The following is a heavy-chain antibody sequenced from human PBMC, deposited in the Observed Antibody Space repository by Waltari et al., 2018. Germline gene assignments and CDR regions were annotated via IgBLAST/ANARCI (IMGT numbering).Heavy chain of an antibody. CDR1: GGSISSSSYY. D-gene: IGHD2-21*01. J-gene: IGHJ4*02. V-gene: IGHV4-39*07. CDR2: IYYSGST. CDR3: ARGSDCGGAPCFDY. Sequence: QLQLQESGPGLVKPSETLSLTCTVSGGSISSSSYYWGWIRQPPGKGLEWIGSIYYSGSTYYNPSRKSRVTISVDTSKNQFSLKLSSVTAADTAVYYCARGSDCGGAPCFDYWGQGTLVTVSS.